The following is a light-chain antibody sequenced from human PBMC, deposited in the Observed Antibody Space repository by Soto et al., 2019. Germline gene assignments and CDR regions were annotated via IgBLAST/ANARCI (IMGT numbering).Light chain of an antibody. Sequence: QSALTQPASVSGSPGQSITISCTGTVSDVGGYNSVSWYQQQPGKAPKLMIYEVSHRPSGVSNRFSGSKSGNTASLTISGLQAEDEADYYCNSFTTSYTYVFGTGTKLTVL. CDR1: VSDVGGYNS. J-gene: IGLJ1*01. CDR3: NSFTTSYTYV. CDR2: EVS. V-gene: IGLV2-14*01.